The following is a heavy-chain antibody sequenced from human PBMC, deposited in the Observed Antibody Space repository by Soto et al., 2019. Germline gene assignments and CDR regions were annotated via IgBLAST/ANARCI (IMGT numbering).Heavy chain of an antibody. J-gene: IGHJ4*02. CDR2: ISYDGSNK. CDR1: GFTFSSYA. CDR3: ARDKSTALDY. V-gene: IGHV3-30-3*01. Sequence: GGSLRLSCAASGFTFSSYAMHWVRQAPGKGLEWVAVISYDGSNKYYADSVKGRFTISRDNSKNTLYLQMNSLRAEDTAVYYCARDKSTALDYWGQGTLVTVSS.